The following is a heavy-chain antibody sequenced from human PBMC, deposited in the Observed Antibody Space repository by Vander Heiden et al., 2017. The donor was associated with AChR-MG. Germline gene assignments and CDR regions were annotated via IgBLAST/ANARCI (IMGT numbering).Heavy chain of an antibody. CDR1: GFTFSSYA. D-gene: IGHD2-15*01. CDR2: ISYDGSNK. J-gene: IGHJ3*02. CDR3: ARALVVVAAIDAFDI. V-gene: IGHV3-30-3*01. Sequence: QVQLVESGGGVVQPGRSLRLSCAASGFTFSSYAMHWVRQAPGKGLEWVAVISYDGSNKYYADSVKGRFTISRDNSKNTLYLQMNSLRAEDTAVYYCARALVVVAAIDAFDIWGQGTMVTVSS.